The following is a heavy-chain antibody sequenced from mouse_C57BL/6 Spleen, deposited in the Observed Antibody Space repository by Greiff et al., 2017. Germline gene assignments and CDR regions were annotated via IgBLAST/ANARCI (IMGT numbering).Heavy chain of an antibody. Sequence: QVQLQQSGAELVRPGASVTLSCKASGYTFTDYEMHWVKQTPVHGLEWIGAIDPETGGTAYNQKFKGKAILTADKSSSTAYMELRSLTSEDSAVYYCTSRTGTGGYYFDDWGQGTTLTVSS. D-gene: IGHD4-1*01. J-gene: IGHJ2*01. CDR2: IDPETGGT. CDR1: GYTFTDYE. V-gene: IGHV1-15*01. CDR3: TSRTGTGGYYFDD.